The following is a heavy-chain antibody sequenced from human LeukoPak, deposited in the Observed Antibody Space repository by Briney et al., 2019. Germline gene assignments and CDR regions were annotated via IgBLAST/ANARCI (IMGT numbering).Heavy chain of an antibody. CDR2: INHSGST. Sequence: RSSETLSLTCAVYGGSFSGYYWSWIRQPPGKGLEWIGEINHSGSTNYNPSLKSRVTISVDTSKNQFSLKLSSVTAADTAVYYCARARALSYDSSGYPTDWGQGTLVTVSS. J-gene: IGHJ4*02. CDR3: ARARALSYDSSGYPTD. D-gene: IGHD3-22*01. V-gene: IGHV4-34*01. CDR1: GGSFSGYY.